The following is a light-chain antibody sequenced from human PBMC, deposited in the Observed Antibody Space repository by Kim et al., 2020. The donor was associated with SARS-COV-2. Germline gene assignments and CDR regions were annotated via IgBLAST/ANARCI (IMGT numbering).Light chain of an antibody. Sequence: LSFCPGGTATLSCRASGDVERKSFAWYQRGPGQPPTPLLADSASGAPGIPARFGGGGSGGDFILSISGLELEDFAVYYCQHRHFVFGQGTKLEIK. J-gene: IGKJ2*01. V-gene: IGKV3D-20*02. CDR1: GDVERKS. CDR3: QHRHFV. CDR2: DSA.